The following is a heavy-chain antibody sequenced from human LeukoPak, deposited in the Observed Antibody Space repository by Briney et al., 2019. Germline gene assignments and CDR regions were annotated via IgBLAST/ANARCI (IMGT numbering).Heavy chain of an antibody. D-gene: IGHD6-13*01. CDR3: AKQYGGYFEY. CDR2: ISSSTSQFSSSRTYT. J-gene: IGHJ4*02. Sequence: GESLKISCKGSGYNFTTYFIGWVRQMPGKGLEWVSFISSSTSQFSSSRTYTYYADSVQGRFTISRDNSKNTLYLQMDSLRPEDTAVYYCAKQYGGYFEYWGQGTLVSVSS. V-gene: IGHV3-21*01. CDR1: GYNFTTYF.